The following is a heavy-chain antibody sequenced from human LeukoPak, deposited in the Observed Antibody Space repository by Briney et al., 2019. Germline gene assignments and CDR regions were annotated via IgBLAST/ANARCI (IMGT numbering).Heavy chain of an antibody. CDR3: ASSRSSSGWSLIDY. J-gene: IGHJ4*02. CDR1: GGSISSYY. CDR2: IYYSGST. V-gene: IGHV4-59*08. Sequence: SETLSLTCTVSGGSISSYYWSWIRQPPGKGLEWIEYIYYSGSTNYNPSLKSRVTISVDTSKNQFSLKLSSVTAADTAVYYCASSRSSSGWSLIDYWGQGALVTVSS. D-gene: IGHD6-19*01.